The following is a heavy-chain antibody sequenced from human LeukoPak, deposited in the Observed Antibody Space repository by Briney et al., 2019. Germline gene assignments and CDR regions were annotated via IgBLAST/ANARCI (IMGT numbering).Heavy chain of an antibody. D-gene: IGHD3-3*01. CDR1: GFTFSSYA. CDR3: ARRAAYVLRFSPAFDI. Sequence: GGSLRLSCAASGFTFSSYAMHWVRQAPGKGLEWVAVISYDGSNKYYADSVKGRFTISRDNSKNTLYLQMNSLRAEDTAVYYCARRAAYVLRFSPAFDIWGQGTMVTVSS. J-gene: IGHJ3*02. V-gene: IGHV3-30-3*01. CDR2: ISYDGSNK.